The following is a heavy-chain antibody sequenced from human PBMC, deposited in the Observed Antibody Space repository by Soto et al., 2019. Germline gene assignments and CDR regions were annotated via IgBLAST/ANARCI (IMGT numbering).Heavy chain of an antibody. CDR1: GYSFKDHY. CDR3: ARISCKGGSCYFDFDH. Sequence: APVKVSCKASGYSFKDHYMHWVRQAPGRGLEWVGIINPSGEHTNYAQQFRGRVAMTRDTSTSTAYMELRCLRSEDTAVYFCARISCKGGSCYFDFDHWGQGTLVTVSS. J-gene: IGHJ4*02. V-gene: IGHV1-46*02. D-gene: IGHD2-15*01. CDR2: INPSGEHT.